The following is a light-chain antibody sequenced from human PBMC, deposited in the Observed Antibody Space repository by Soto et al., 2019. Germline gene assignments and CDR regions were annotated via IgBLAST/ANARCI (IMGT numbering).Light chain of an antibody. J-gene: IGKJ5*01. CDR3: QQSYSTPIT. CDR2: AAS. V-gene: IGKV1-39*01. CDR1: QSISSY. Sequence: DIQMTQSPSSLSASVGDRVTITCRASQSISSYLNWYQQKPGKAPTLLIYAASSLQRGVPSRFSGRGSGTDFTLTISSLQPEDFANYYCQQSYSTPITFGQGTRLEIK.